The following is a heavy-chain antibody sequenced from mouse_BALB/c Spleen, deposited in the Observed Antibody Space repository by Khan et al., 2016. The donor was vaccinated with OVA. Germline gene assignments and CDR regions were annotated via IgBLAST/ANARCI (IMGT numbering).Heavy chain of an antibody. CDR3: TRRPGYFDV. J-gene: IGHJ1*01. Sequence: EVELVESGGGLVKPGGSLKLSCTASGFTFSSYDMSWVRQTPEKRLEWVAYINSGGDTTYSPDTVKGRFTISRDNAKNTLYLQMSSLKTKDTAIYYCTRRPGYFDVWGAATTVTVSS. CDR1: GFTFSSYD. CDR2: INSGGDTT. V-gene: IGHV5-12-1*01.